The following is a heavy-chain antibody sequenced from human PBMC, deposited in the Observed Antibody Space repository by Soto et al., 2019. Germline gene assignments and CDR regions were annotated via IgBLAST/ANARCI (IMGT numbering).Heavy chain of an antibody. CDR1: GGSISSSSYY. Sequence: QLQLQESGPGLVKPSETLSLTCTVSGGSISSSSYYWGWIRQPPGKGLEWIGSIYYSGSTYYNPSLKSRVTISVDTSKNQFSLKLSSVTAADTAVYYCARRITIFGVVIPAGFDPWGQGTLVTVSS. CDR3: ARRITIFGVVIPAGFDP. D-gene: IGHD3-3*01. CDR2: IYYSGST. J-gene: IGHJ5*02. V-gene: IGHV4-39*01.